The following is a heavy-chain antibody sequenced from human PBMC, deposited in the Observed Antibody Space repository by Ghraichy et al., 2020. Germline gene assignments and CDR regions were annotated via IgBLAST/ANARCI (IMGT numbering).Heavy chain of an antibody. J-gene: IGHJ4*02. CDR3: AAGTGTITGTRY. CDR2: ISYSGSA. CDR1: GDSINNRNFY. Sequence: SETLSLTCTVSGDSINNRNFYWAWIRQPPGKGLEWIGSISYSGSAYFNPSLKSRVTISVDTSKNQFSLKLSSVTAADTAVFYCAAGTGTITGTRYWGQGTLVTVSS. V-gene: IGHV4-39*01. D-gene: IGHD1-7*01.